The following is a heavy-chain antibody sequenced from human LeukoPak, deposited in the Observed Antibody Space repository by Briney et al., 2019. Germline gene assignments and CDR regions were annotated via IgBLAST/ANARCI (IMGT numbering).Heavy chain of an antibody. CDR3: ARGGWLQPRPYDY. V-gene: IGHV3-7*01. Sequence: PGGSLRLSCAASGFTFSSYWMSWVRQAPGKGLEWVANIKQDGSEKYYVDSVKGRFTISRDNAKNSLYLQMNSLRAEETAAYYCARGGWLQPRPYDYWGQGTLVTVSS. CDR1: GFTFSSYW. D-gene: IGHD5-24*01. CDR2: IKQDGSEK. J-gene: IGHJ4*02.